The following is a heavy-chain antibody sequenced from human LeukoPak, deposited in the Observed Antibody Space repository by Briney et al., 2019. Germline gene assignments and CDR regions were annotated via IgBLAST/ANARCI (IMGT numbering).Heavy chain of an antibody. J-gene: IGHJ3*02. V-gene: IGHV3-53*01. CDR1: GFTVSSNY. CDR2: IYRGGST. D-gene: IGHD6-13*01. CDR3: GGRSSDSSSWSAFDI. Sequence: GGSLRLSRAASGFTVSSNYMSWVRQAPGKGLEWVSVIYRGGSTYYADSVKGRFTISRDNSKNTLYLQMNSLRAEDTAVYYCGGRSSDSSSWSAFDIWGQGTMVTVSS.